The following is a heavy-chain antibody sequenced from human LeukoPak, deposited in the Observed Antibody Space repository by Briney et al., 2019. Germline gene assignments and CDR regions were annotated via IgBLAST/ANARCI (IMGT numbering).Heavy chain of an antibody. CDR1: GYTFTSYG. D-gene: IGHD3-22*01. V-gene: IGHV1-18*01. CDR3: PTGGDMRVVGAFDS. Sequence: ASVKVSCKASGYTFTSYGINWVRQAPGQGLEGMGWISAYNGNTNYAQKLQGRVTMTRDTSTSTVYMELRNLRSDDTALYYCPTGGDMRVVGAFDSWGQGTMVTASS. J-gene: IGHJ3*02. CDR2: ISAYNGNT.